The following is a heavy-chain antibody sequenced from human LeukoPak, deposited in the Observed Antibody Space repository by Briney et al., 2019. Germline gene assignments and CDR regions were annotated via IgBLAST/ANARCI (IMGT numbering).Heavy chain of an antibody. CDR3: ARGGGTYYDISTGYYYFDY. D-gene: IGHD3-9*01. J-gene: IGHJ4*02. CDR1: GFTVSSNY. V-gene: IGHV3-53*01. CDR2: IYSGGST. Sequence: GGSLRLSCAASGFTVSSNYMSWVRQAPGKGLEWVSVIYSGGSTYYADSVKGRFTISRDNSKNTLYLQMNSLRAEDTAVYYCARGGGTYYDISTGYYYFDYWGQGTLVTVSS.